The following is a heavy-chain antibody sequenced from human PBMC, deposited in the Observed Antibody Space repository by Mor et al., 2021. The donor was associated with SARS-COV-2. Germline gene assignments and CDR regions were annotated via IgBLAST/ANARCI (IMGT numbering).Heavy chain of an antibody. V-gene: IGHV3-30*04. D-gene: IGHD2-21*01. CDR2: VSYDGRHK. Sequence: VRQAPGKGLEWITVVSYDGRHKDYADSIKGRFTISRDNSKNTLYLQMDSLTADDTAVYYCAREPLYLYYFEKWGQGTL. CDR3: AREPLYLYYFEK. J-gene: IGHJ4*02.